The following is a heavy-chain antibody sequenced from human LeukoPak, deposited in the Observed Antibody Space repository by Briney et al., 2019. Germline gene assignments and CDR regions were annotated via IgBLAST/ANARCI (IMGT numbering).Heavy chain of an antibody. V-gene: IGHV3-66*01. Sequence: GGSLRLSCAASGFTFSSYGMHWVRQAPGRGLEWVSVIYSGGSTYYADSVKGRFTISRDNSKNTLYLQMNSLRAEDTAVYYCARYQGYSYGPYWYFDLWGRGTLVTVSS. D-gene: IGHD5-18*01. CDR1: GFTFSSYG. CDR2: IYSGGST. J-gene: IGHJ2*01. CDR3: ARYQGYSYGPYWYFDL.